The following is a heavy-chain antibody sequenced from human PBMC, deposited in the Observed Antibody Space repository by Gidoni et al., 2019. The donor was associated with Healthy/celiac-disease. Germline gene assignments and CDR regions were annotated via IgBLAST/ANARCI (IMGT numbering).Heavy chain of an antibody. V-gene: IGHV5-51*03. D-gene: IGHD5-12*01. CDR1: GYSFTTSW. J-gene: IGHJ4*02. CDR3: ARLGGYSGYDYVASIFDY. CDR2: IYPGDSDI. Sequence: EVQLVQSGAEVKTPGESLKISCKGSGYSFTTSWIGWVRQMPGKGLEWMGIIYPGDSDIRYSPSFQGQVTISADKSISTAYLQWSSLKASDTAMYYCARLGGYSGYDYVASIFDYWGQGTLVTVSS.